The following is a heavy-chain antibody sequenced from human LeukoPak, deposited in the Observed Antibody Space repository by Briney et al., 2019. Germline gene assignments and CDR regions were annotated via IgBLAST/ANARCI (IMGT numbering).Heavy chain of an antibody. CDR1: GYTLTELS. CDR2: FNPEDGET. D-gene: IGHD2-2*01. J-gene: IGHJ4*02. V-gene: IGHV1-24*01. Sequence: ASVKVSCKVSGYTLTELSMHWVRQAPGKGLGWMGGFNPEDGETIYAQKFQGRVTMTEDTSTDTAYMELSSLRSEDTAVYYCATDRYCSSTSCYRWDYWGQGTLVTVSS. CDR3: ATDRYCSSTSCYRWDY.